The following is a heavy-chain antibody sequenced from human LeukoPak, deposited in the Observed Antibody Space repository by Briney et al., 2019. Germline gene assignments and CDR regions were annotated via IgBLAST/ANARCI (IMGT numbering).Heavy chain of an antibody. D-gene: IGHD4-17*01. CDR1: GFTFDDYA. CDR3: ARDLERSFYGDDAFDI. V-gene: IGHV3-9*01. Sequence: PGGSLRLSCAASGFTFDDYAMHWVRQAPGKGLEWVSGISWNSGSIGYADSVKGRFTISRDNAKNSLYLQMNSLRAEDTAVYYCARDLERSFYGDDAFDIWGQGTMVTVSS. CDR2: ISWNSGSI. J-gene: IGHJ3*02.